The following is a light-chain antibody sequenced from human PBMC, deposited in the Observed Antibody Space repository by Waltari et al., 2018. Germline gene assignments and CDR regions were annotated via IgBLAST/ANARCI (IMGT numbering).Light chain of an antibody. CDR2: KAS. Sequence: DIQMTQSPSTLSASVGDRVTITCRASQSISSWLAWYQQKPGKAPKLLGYKASSLESGVPSRFSGSGSGTEFTLTISSLQPDDFATYYCQQYSSDSTFGQGTKVEIK. J-gene: IGKJ1*01. V-gene: IGKV1-5*03. CDR3: QQYSSDST. CDR1: QSISSW.